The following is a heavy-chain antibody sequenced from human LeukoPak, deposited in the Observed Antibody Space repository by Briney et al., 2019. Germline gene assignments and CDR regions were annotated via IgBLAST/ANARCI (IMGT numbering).Heavy chain of an antibody. CDR1: GFIFSSYW. D-gene: IGHD2-2*01. CDR2: IREDGSEK. V-gene: IGHV3-7*03. CDR3: ARRALRYCSSTSCPAQYYGVDV. J-gene: IGHJ6*04. Sequence: GGSLRLSCAASGFIFSSYWMSWVRQAPGKGLEWVANIREDGSEKYYVDSVKGRFTISRDNAKNSLYLQTNSLRAEDTAVYYCARRALRYCSSTSCPAQYYGVDVWGKGTTVTVSS.